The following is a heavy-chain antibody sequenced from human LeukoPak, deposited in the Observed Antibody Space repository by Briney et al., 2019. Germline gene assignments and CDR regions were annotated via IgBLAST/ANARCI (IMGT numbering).Heavy chain of an antibody. CDR2: INKDATIT. D-gene: IGHD2/OR15-2a*01. CDR3: ARSGIGRGFDI. Sequence: GGSLRLSCAASAFSMNHFWMHWVRQGPGKGLEWVSRINKDATITTYADSVKGRFTVSRDNVKNMVYLDMNGLRGDDTAVYYCARSGIGRGFDIWGRGATVTVSS. V-gene: IGHV3-74*01. CDR1: AFSMNHFW. J-gene: IGHJ3*02.